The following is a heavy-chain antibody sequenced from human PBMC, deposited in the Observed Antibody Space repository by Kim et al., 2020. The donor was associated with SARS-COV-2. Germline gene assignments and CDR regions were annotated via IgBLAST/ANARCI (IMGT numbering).Heavy chain of an antibody. CDR3: AREVLLEWELLRAFDI. J-gene: IGHJ3*02. Sequence: SVKGRFTISRESAKNTMYRQMNRLRAEDTAVYYCAREVLLEWELLRAFDIWGQGTMVTVSS. V-gene: IGHV3-74*01. D-gene: IGHD1-26*01.